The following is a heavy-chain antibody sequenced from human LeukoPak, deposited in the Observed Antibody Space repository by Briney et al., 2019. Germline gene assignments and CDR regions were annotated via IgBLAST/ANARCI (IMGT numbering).Heavy chain of an antibody. CDR2: INPSGGST. J-gene: IGHJ5*02. CDR1: GYPFTSYY. V-gene: IGHV1-46*01. Sequence: GASVKVSCKASGYPFTSYYMHWVRQAPGQGLEWMGIINPSGGSTSYAQKFQGRVTMTRDTSTSTVYMELSSLRSEDTAVYYCARDRLNNWKGEEDWFDPWGQGTLVTVSS. CDR3: ARDRLNNWKGEEDWFDP. D-gene: IGHD1-1*01.